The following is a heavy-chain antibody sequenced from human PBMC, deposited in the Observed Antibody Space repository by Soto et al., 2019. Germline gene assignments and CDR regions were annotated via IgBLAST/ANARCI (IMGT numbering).Heavy chain of an antibody. CDR2: IYPGDSDT. CDR1: GYSFTSYW. V-gene: IGHV5-51*01. CDR3: ARQGPVTYYYDSSGYYPPLDY. Sequence: PGESLKISCKGSGYSFTSYWIGWVRQMPGKGPEWMGIIYPGDSDTRYSPSFQGQVTISADKSISTAYLQWSSLKASDTAMYYCARQGPVTYYYDSSGYYPPLDYWRQGTLVTVSS. J-gene: IGHJ4*02. D-gene: IGHD3-22*01.